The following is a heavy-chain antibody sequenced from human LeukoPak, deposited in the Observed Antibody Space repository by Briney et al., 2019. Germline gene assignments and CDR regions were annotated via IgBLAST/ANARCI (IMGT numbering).Heavy chain of an antibody. D-gene: IGHD3-10*01. CDR1: GFTFSSYG. CDR3: ARDLYYYGSGNFVPGLPDY. V-gene: IGHV3-30*03. J-gene: IGHJ4*02. CDR2: ISYDGSNK. Sequence: GGSLRLSCAASGFTFSSYGMHWVRQAPGKGLEWVAVISYDGSNKYYADSVKGRFTISRDNSKNTLYLQMNSLRAEDTAVYYCARDLYYYGSGNFVPGLPDYWGQGTLVTVSS.